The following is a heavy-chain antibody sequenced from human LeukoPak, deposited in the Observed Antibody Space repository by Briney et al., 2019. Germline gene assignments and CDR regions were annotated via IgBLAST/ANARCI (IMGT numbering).Heavy chain of an antibody. J-gene: IGHJ6*03. D-gene: IGHD1-14*01. CDR1: GGTFSSYA. CDR3: ARGLRRRPGHRYYYYYYMDV. CDR2: IIPIFGTA. V-gene: IGHV1-69*13. Sequence: ASVKVSCKASGGTFSSYAISWVRQAPGQGLEWMGGIIPIFGTANYAQKFQGRVTITADESTSTAYMELSSLRSEDTAVYYCARGLRRRPGHRYYYYYYMDVWGKGTTVTISS.